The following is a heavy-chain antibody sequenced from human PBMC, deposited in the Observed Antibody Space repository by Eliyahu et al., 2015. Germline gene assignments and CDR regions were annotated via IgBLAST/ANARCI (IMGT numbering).Heavy chain of an antibody. D-gene: IGHD3-9*01. CDR2: INYSRGT. V-gene: IGHV4-39*01. Sequence: QLQLQESGPGLVKPSETLSLTCTVXGGSIGSSNYFWGWXRQPPGKGLEWIGSINYSRGTYYSPSLKSRVTISLDTPKNQFSLRLSSVTAADTAVYYCASLNYDILTGYDYWGQGTLVTASS. CDR3: ASLNYDILTGYDY. J-gene: IGHJ4*02. CDR1: GGSIGSSNYF.